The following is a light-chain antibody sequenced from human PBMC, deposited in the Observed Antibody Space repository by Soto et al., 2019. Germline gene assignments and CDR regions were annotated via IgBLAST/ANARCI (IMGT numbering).Light chain of an antibody. V-gene: IGKV1-5*03. CDR2: KAS. CDR1: QSSSSW. J-gene: IGKJ1*01. CDR3: QQCNSYWT. Sequence: DIQMTQSPSTLSASVGDRVTITCRASQSSSSWLAWYQQKPGKAPKLLIYKASSLESGVPSRFSGSGSGTEFTLTISSLQPDDFATYYCQQCNSYWTFGQGTKVEIK.